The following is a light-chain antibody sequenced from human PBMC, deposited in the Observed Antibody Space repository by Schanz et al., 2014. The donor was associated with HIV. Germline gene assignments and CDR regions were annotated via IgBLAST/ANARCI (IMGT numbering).Light chain of an antibody. V-gene: IGLV2-14*01. CDR1: SSDVGGYNY. Sequence: QSALTQPASVSGSPGQSITISCTGTSSDVGGYNYVSWYQQHPGKAPKLMIYEVSKRPSGVSDRFSGSKSGTSASLAISGLQSEDEADYYCAAWDDSLNGWVFGGGTKLTVL. CDR3: AAWDDSLNGWV. J-gene: IGLJ3*02. CDR2: EVS.